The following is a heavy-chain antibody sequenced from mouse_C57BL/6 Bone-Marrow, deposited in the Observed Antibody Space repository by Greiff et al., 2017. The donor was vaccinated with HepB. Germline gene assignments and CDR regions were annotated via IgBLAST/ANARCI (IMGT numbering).Heavy chain of an antibody. CDR2: IWTGGGT. Sequence: QVQLKQSGPGLVAPSQSLSITCTVSGFSLTSYAISWVRQPPGKGLEWLGGIWTGGGTNYNSALKSRMSISKDNSKSQVFLTMNSLQTDDTARYYCARVHYYDSRNFDVWGTGTTVTVSS. CDR3: ARVHYYDSRNFDV. CDR1: GFSLTSYA. V-gene: IGHV2-9-1*01. D-gene: IGHD1-1*01. J-gene: IGHJ1*03.